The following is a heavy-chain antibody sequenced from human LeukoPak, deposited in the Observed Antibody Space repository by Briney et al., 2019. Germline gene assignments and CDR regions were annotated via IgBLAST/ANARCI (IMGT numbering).Heavy chain of an antibody. CDR2: IYSGGST. J-gene: IGHJ6*02. CDR1: GFTVSSNY. CDR3: ASETYYYGMDV. Sequence: PGGSLRLSCAVSGFTVSSNYMNWVRQAPGKGLEWVSVIYSGGSTYYADSVKGRFTISRDNSKNTVYLQMNSLRAEDTAVYYCASETYYYGMDVWGQGTTVTVSS. V-gene: IGHV3-53*01.